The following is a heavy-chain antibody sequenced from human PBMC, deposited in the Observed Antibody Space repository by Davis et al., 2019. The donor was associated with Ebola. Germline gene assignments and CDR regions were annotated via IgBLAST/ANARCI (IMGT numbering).Heavy chain of an antibody. CDR3: ARAVLLWFGELFYYYYGMDV. CDR1: GGSISSSSYF. V-gene: IGHV4-39*07. J-gene: IGHJ6*04. Sequence: SETLSLTCTVSGGSISSSSYFWGWIRQPPGKGLEWIGEINHSGSTNYNPSLKSRVTISVDTSKNQFSLKLSSVTAADTAVYYCARAVLLWFGELFYYYYGMDVWGKGTTVTVSS. CDR2: INHSGST. D-gene: IGHD3-10*01.